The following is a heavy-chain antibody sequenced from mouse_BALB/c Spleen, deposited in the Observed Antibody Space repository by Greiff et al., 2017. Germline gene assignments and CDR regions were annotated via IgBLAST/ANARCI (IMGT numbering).Heavy chain of an antibody. CDR1: GYTFTSYW. Sequence: QVHVKQSGAELAKPGASVKMSCKASGYTFTSYWMHWVKQRPGQGLEWIGYINPSTGYTEYNQKFKDKATLTADKSSSTAYMQLSSLTSEDSAVYYCARSYYRFMDYWGQGTSVTVSS. J-gene: IGHJ4*01. CDR3: ARSYYRFMDY. CDR2: INPSTGYT. D-gene: IGHD2-14*01. V-gene: IGHV1-7*01.